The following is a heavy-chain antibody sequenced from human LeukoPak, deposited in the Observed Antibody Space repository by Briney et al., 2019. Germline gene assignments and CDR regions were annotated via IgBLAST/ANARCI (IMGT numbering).Heavy chain of an antibody. V-gene: IGHV4-31*03. CDR1: GGSISNDGYY. CDR2: IYYSGSA. D-gene: IGHD7-27*01. Sequence: SQTLSLTCNVSGGSISNDGYYWSWIRQHPGKGLEWLGYIYYSGSAYYNPSLKSRVTLSVDTSKSQFSLRLSSVTAADTAVYYCARDLTGDQFFDPWGQGTLVTVSS. J-gene: IGHJ5*02. CDR3: ARDLTGDQFFDP.